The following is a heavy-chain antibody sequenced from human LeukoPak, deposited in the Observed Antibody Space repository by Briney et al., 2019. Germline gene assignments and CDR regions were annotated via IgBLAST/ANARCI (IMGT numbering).Heavy chain of an antibody. CDR2: IRNSDSI. CDR1: GFTFDDYA. D-gene: IGHD5-12*01. Sequence: GGSLRLSCAVSGFTFDDYAMHWVRQVPGKGLEWVSGIRNSDSIGYADSVKGRFTTSRDNAKNSLYLQMDSLRAEDTAFYYCAINGGGDSGYGNFDYWGQGTLVTVSS. V-gene: IGHV3-9*01. CDR3: AINGGGDSGYGNFDY. J-gene: IGHJ4*02.